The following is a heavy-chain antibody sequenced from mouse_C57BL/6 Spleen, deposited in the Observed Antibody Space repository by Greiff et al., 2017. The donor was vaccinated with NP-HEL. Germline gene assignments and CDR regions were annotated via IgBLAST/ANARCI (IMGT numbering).Heavy chain of an antibody. V-gene: IGHV1-82*01. Sequence: QVQLQQSGPELVKPGASVKISCKASGYAFSSSWMNWVKQRPGKGLEWIGRIYPGDGDTNYNGKFKGKATLTADKSSSTAYMQLSSLASEDSAVYCGARSRTTVVAKDYWGQGTTLTVSS. CDR3: ARSRTTVVAKDY. D-gene: IGHD1-1*01. J-gene: IGHJ2*01. CDR1: GYAFSSSW. CDR2: IYPGDGDT.